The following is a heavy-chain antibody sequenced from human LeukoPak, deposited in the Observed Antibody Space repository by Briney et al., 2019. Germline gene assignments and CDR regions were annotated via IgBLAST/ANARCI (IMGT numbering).Heavy chain of an antibody. J-gene: IGHJ4*02. D-gene: IGHD2-2*02. V-gene: IGHV4-39*01. CDR1: GGSIGSSSYY. CDR2: IYYSGST. Sequence: EPSQTLSLTCTVSGGSIGSSSYYWGWIRQPPGKGLEWIGSIYYSGSTYYNPSLKSRVTISVDTSKNQFSLKLSSVTAADTAVFYCARLRYSGRLPDYWGQGTLVTVSS. CDR3: ARLRYSGRLPDY.